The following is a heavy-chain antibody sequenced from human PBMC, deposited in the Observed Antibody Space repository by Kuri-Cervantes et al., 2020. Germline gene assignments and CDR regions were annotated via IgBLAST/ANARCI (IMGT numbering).Heavy chain of an antibody. J-gene: IGHJ3*02. CDR3: TTGKAYCGGDCYSDAFDI. CDR1: GFTFTNAW. D-gene: IGHD2-21*02. V-gene: IGHV3-15*01. Sequence: GESLKISCAASGFTFTNAWMSWVRQAPGKGLEWVGRIKSKTDGGTTDYAAPVKGRFTTSRDDSKNTLYLQMNSLKTEDTAVYYCTTGKAYCGGDCYSDAFDIWGQGTMVTVSS. CDR2: IKSKTDGGTT.